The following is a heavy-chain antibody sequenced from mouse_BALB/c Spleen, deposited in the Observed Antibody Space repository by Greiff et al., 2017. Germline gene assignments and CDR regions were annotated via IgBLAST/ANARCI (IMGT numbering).Heavy chain of an antibody. Sequence: DVHLVESGGGLVKPGGSLKLSCAASGFTFSSYAMSWVRQTPEKRLEWVATISSGGSYTYYPDSVKGRFTISRDNAKNTLYLQMSSLRSEDTAMYYCARHGGTRISYYFDYWGQGTTLTVSS. CDR2: ISSGGSYT. J-gene: IGHJ2*01. V-gene: IGHV5-9-3*01. CDR1: GFTFSSYA. D-gene: IGHD3-3*01. CDR3: ARHGGTRISYYFDY.